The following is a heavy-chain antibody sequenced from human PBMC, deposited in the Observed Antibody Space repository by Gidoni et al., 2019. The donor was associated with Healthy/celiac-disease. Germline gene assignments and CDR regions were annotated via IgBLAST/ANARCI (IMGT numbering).Heavy chain of an antibody. V-gene: IGHV3-30-3*01. CDR1: GFPFSSYA. CDR2: IAYDGSNK. J-gene: IGHJ3*02. Sequence: QVQLVESGGGVVQPGRSLRLSCAASGFPFSSYAMHWVRQAPGKGLEWVAVIAYDGSNKYYADSVKGRFTISRDNSKNTLYLQMNSLRAEDTAVYYCARDSYGGNREHAFDIWGQGTMVTVSS. CDR3: ARDSYGGNREHAFDI. D-gene: IGHD2-15*01.